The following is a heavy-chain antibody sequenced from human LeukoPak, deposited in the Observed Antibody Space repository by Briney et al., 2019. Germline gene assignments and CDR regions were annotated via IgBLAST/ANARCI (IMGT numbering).Heavy chain of an antibody. CDR3: AELGITMIGGV. Sequence: PGGSLRLSCAASGFTFSSYEMNWVREAPGEGLWWVSYISISGITIYYAESVKGRFPNSRDNAKNSLYLQMNRLRAEDTAVYYCAELGITMIGGVWGKGTTVTISS. CDR1: GFTFSSYE. V-gene: IGHV3-48*03. J-gene: IGHJ6*04. CDR2: ISISGITI. D-gene: IGHD3-10*02.